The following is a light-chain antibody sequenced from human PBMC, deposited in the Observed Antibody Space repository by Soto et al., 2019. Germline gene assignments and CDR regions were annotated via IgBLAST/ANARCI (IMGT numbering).Light chain of an antibody. Sequence: QSALTQPASGSGSPGQSITISCTGTSSVFGASDYVSWYQHHPGRAPKLVIYDVTTRPSGVSNRFSGSKSGNTASLTISGRRAEDEADYYCSSYTSSSTSVVFGGGTQLTVL. CDR1: SSVFGASDY. CDR2: DVT. CDR3: SSYTSSSTSVV. V-gene: IGLV2-14*03. J-gene: IGLJ2*01.